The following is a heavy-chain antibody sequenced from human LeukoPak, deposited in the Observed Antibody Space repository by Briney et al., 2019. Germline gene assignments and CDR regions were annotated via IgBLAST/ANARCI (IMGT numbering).Heavy chain of an antibody. D-gene: IGHD3-22*01. CDR3: AMGDDSSGYYFLAGPDAFDI. Sequence: GESLKISCKGSGYSFPSFWIGWVRQMPGKGLEWMGIIYPGDSDTRYSPSFQGQVTISADKSISTAYLQWSSLKASDTAMYYCAMGDDSSGYYFLAGPDAFDIWGQGTMVTVSS. J-gene: IGHJ3*02. CDR1: GYSFPSFW. V-gene: IGHV5-51*01. CDR2: IYPGDSDT.